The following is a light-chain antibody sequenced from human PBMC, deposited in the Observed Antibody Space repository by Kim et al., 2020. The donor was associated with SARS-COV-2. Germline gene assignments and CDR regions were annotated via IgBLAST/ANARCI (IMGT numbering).Light chain of an antibody. CDR1: NIGSKN. Sequence: SYELTQPLSVSVALGQTARITCGGNNIGSKNVHWYQQKPVQAPVLVIYRDSNRPSGIPERFSGSNSGNTATLTISRAQAGDEADYYCQVWDSSTVFGGGT. V-gene: IGLV3-9*01. J-gene: IGLJ2*01. CDR3: QVWDSSTV. CDR2: RDS.